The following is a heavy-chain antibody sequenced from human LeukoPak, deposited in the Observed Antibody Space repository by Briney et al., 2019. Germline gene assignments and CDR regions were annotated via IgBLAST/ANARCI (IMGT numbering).Heavy chain of an antibody. CDR2: ISYDGSNK. D-gene: IGHD3-9*01. V-gene: IGHV3-30*04. J-gene: IGHJ4*02. CDR1: GFTFSSYA. Sequence: PGRSLRLSCAASGFTFSSYAMHWVRQAPGKGPEWVAVISYDGSNKYYADSVKGRFTISIDTSKNTLYLQMNSLTAEDTAVYYCASQYYNILTGHYTSIDYWGQGTLVTVSS. CDR3: ASQYYNILTGHYTSIDY.